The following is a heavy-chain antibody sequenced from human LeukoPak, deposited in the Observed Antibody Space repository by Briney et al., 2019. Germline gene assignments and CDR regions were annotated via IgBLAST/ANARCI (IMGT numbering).Heavy chain of an antibody. D-gene: IGHD1-26*01. CDR3: AVFPGIVGGTPLRNDAFDI. CDR1: GYTFTSYH. CDR2: INPNSGGT. J-gene: IGHJ3*02. Sequence: ASVKVSCKASGYTFTSYHMHWVRQAPGQGLEWMGWINPNSGGTNYTQKFQGRVTMTRDTSISTAYMELSRLRSDDTAVYYCAVFPGIVGGTPLRNDAFDIWGQGTMVTVSS. V-gene: IGHV1-2*02.